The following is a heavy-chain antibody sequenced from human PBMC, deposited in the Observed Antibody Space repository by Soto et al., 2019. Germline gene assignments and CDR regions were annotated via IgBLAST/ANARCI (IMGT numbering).Heavy chain of an antibody. J-gene: IGHJ3*02. D-gene: IGHD1-26*01. CDR3: ARLISGTFEAFDI. Sequence: SETLSLTCAVSGYSVTNSNWWGWIRQPPGKGLEWIGYIYYSGSTSYIPSLKSRVTMSLDTSKNQVSLKLKSVTAVDTALYYCARLISGTFEAFDIWGQGTMVTVSS. CDR1: GYSVTNSNW. CDR2: IYYSGST. V-gene: IGHV4-28*01.